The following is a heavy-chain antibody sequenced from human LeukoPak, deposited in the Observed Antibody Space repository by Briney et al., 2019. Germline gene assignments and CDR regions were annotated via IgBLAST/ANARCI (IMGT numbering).Heavy chain of an antibody. D-gene: IGHD3-16*02. V-gene: IGHV1-24*01. CDR3: ASHFYVWGSYRSYTSTLDY. CDR1: AYTFTGYY. CDR2: FDPEDGEA. Sequence: ASVKVSCKASAYTFTGYYMHWVRQAPGKGLEWMGGFDPEDGEAIYAQKFQGRVTMTEDTSTDTAYMELSSLRSEDTAVYYCASHFYVWGSYRSYTSTLDYWGQGTLVTVSS. J-gene: IGHJ4*02.